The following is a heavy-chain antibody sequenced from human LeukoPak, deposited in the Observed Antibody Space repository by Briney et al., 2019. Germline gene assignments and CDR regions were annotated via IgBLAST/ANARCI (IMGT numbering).Heavy chain of an antibody. CDR2: ISWNSGCI. J-gene: IGHJ4*02. D-gene: IGHD6-13*01. CDR3: AKEYSSSWYGLDY. CDR1: GFTFDDYA. V-gene: IGHV3-9*01. Sequence: PGRSLRLSCAASGFTFDDYAMHWVRQAPGKGLEWVSGISWNSGCIGYADSVKGRFTISRDNAKNSLYLQMNSLRAEDTALYYCAKEYSSSWYGLDYWGQGTLVTVSS.